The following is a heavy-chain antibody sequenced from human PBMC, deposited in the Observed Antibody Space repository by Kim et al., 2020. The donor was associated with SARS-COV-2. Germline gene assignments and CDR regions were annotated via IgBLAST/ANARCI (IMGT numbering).Heavy chain of an antibody. CDR3: ARERSHYDILTGYYNAHYYYGMDV. Sequence: SVKVSCKASGGTFSSYTISWVRQAPGQGLEWMGRIIPILGIANYAQKFQGRVTITADKSTSTAYMELSSLRSEDTAVYYCARERSHYDILTGYYNAHYYYGMDVWGQGTTVTVSS. CDR2: IIPILGIA. D-gene: IGHD3-9*01. J-gene: IGHJ6*02. V-gene: IGHV1-69*10. CDR1: GGTFSSYT.